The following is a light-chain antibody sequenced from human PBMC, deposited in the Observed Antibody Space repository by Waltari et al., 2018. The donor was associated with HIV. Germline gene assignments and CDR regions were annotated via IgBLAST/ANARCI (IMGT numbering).Light chain of an antibody. CDR1: SSDVGGYNY. Sequence: QSALTQPRSVSGSPGQSVTISCSGASSDVGGYNYVSWYKQHPGKAPKVMMYEVNKRPSGVPDRFSGSKSGNTASLTISGLQAEDEADYYCCSYTGTYTFVFGGGTKLTVL. J-gene: IGLJ2*01. V-gene: IGLV2-11*01. CDR2: EVN. CDR3: CSYTGTYTFV.